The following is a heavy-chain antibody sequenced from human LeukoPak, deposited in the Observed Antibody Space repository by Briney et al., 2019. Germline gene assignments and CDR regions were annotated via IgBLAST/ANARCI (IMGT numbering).Heavy chain of an antibody. V-gene: IGHV3-48*01. CDR3: ARDRIEQQRTLGRSTNYYYYYYMDV. D-gene: IGHD6-13*01. Sequence: GGSLRLSCAASGFTFNSYSMNWVRQAPGKGLEWVSYISDSSSTIYYADSVKGRFTISRDSAKNSLYLQMSSLRAEDTAVYYCARDRIEQQRTLGRSTNYYYYYYMDVWGRGTTVTVSS. J-gene: IGHJ6*03. CDR2: ISDSSSTI. CDR1: GFTFNSYS.